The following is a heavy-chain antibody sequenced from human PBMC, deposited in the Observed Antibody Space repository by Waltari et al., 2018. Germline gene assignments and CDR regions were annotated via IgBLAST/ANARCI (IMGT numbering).Heavy chain of an antibody. V-gene: IGHV1-2*02. D-gene: IGHD3-3*01. CDR1: GYTFTGYY. J-gene: IGHJ4*02. CDR2: INPNSGGT. Sequence: QVQLVQSGAEVKKPGASVKVSCKASGYTFTGYYMHWVRQAPGQGLEWMGWINPNSGGTNYAQKFQGRVTMTRETSISTAYMGLSRLGSDDTAVYYCARAVLRFLEWLLSPELDYWGQGTLVTVSS. CDR3: ARAVLRFLEWLLSPELDY.